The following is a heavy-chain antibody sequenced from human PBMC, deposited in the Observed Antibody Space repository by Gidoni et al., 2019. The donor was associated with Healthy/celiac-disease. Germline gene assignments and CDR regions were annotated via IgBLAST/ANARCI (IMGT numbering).Heavy chain of an antibody. J-gene: IGHJ4*02. V-gene: IGHV3-30*03. D-gene: IGHD2-8*01. Sequence: QVQLVESGGGVVQPGRSLRLSCVASGFTFSSYGMHWVRQAPGKGLEWVAVISYDGSNKYYADSVKGRFTISRDNSRNTLYLQMNSLRAEDTAVYYCATGHHCTNGVCYDFDYWGQGTLVTVSS. CDR1: GFTFSSYG. CDR2: ISYDGSNK. CDR3: ATGHHCTNGVCYDFDY.